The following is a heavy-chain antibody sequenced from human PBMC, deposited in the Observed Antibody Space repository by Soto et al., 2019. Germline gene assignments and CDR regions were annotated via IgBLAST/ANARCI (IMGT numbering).Heavy chain of an antibody. CDR2: IYYSGST. CDR1: GGSISSGDYY. CDR3: ASPDYAHYGMDV. Sequence: PSETLSLTCTVSGGSISSGDYYWSWIRQPPGKGLEWIGYIYYSGSTYYNPSLKSRVTISVDTSKNQFSLKLSSVTAADTAVYYCASPDYAHYGMDVWGHGTTVTVSS. J-gene: IGHJ6*02. V-gene: IGHV4-30-4*01. D-gene: IGHD3-16*01.